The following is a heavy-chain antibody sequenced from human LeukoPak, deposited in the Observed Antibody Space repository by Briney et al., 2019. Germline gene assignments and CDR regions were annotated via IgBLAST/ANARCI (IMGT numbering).Heavy chain of an antibody. CDR1: GGSISSSSYY. V-gene: IGHV4-39*07. CDR2: IYHSGST. Sequence: KPSETLSLTCTVFGGSISSSSYYWGWIRQPPGKGLEWIGEIYHSGSTNYNPSLKSRVTISVDKSKNQFSLKLSSVTAADTAVYYCARDLDRGWELPYYYYYGMDVWGQGTTVTVSS. J-gene: IGHJ6*02. CDR3: ARDLDRGWELPYYYYYGMDV. D-gene: IGHD1-26*01.